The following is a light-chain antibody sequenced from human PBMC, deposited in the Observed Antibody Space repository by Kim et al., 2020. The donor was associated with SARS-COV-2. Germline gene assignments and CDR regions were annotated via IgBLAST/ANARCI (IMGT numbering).Light chain of an antibody. J-gene: IGLJ3*02. V-gene: IGLV2-14*01. Sequence: QSALTQPDSVSGSPGQSNTISCTGTSSDVGGYNYVSWYQQHPGKAPKLMIYDVSKRPSGVSNRFSGSKSGNTASLTISGLQAEDEADYYCSSYTSSSTWVFGGGTQLTVL. CDR1: SSDVGGYNY. CDR3: SSYTSSSTWV. CDR2: DVS.